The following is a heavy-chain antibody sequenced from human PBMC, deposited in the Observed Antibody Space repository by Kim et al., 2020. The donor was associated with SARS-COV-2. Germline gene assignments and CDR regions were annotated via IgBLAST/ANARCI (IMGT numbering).Heavy chain of an antibody. D-gene: IGHD2-2*01. Sequence: DSVKSQFTISRDNSKNTLYLKMNSLRTEDTAVYYCAKAAMVNYYYYGMDVGGQGTTVTVSS. V-gene: IGHV3-23*01. CDR3: AKAAMVNYYYYGMDV. J-gene: IGHJ6*02.